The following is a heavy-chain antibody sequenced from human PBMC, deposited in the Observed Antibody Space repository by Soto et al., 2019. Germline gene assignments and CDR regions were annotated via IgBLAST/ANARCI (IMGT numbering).Heavy chain of an antibody. CDR1: GFSFGSYA. Sequence: PGGSLRLSCAASGFSFGSYALSWVRQAPGKGLEWVSTISGSDGKTFYADSVKGRFSISRDNTENTLYLQMNSLRAEDTALYYCARDLFPHVGGFYFYGMDVWGQGTTVTVSS. V-gene: IGHV3-23*01. CDR3: ARDLFPHVGGFYFYGMDV. CDR2: ISGSDGKT. D-gene: IGHD3-16*01. J-gene: IGHJ6*02.